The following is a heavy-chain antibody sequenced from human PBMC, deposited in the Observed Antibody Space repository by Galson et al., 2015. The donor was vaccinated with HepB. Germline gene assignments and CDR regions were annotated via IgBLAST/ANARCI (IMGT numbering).Heavy chain of an antibody. D-gene: IGHD6-25*01. CDR1: GFTFSDYY. Sequence: SLRLSCAASGFTFSDYYRSWIRQAPGKGLEWVSYISSSSSYTNYADSVKGRFTISRDNAKNSLYLQMNSLRAEDTAVYYCARIGEGVKEGGAAYYFDYWGQGTLVTVSS. J-gene: IGHJ4*02. CDR3: ARIGEGVKEGGAAYYFDY. CDR2: ISSSSSYT. V-gene: IGHV3-11*06.